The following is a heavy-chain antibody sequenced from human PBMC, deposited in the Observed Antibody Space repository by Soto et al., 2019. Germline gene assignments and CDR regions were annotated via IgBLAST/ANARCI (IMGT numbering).Heavy chain of an antibody. V-gene: IGHV3-23*01. Sequence: GGSLRLSCAASGFTFSSYAMSWVRQAPGKGLEWVSAISGSGGSTYYADSVKGRFTISRDNSKNTLYLQMNSLRAEDTAVYYFAKDYGRNYYGSSGYNSYWGQGTLVTVSS. CDR1: GFTFSSYA. CDR2: ISGSGGST. J-gene: IGHJ4*02. D-gene: IGHD3-22*01. CDR3: AKDYGRNYYGSSGYNSY.